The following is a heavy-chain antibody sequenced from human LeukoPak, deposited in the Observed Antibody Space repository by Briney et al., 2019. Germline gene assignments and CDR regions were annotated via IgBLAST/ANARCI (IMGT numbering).Heavy chain of an antibody. Sequence: GASVKVSCEASGYTFSGHYMHWVRQATGQGLEWMGWMNPNSGNTGYAQKFQGRVTITRNTSISTAYMELSSLRSEDTAVYYCARGLQEIFGGIGYWGQGTLVTVSS. D-gene: IGHD3-3*01. CDR1: GYTFSGHY. CDR2: MNPNSGNT. CDR3: ARGLQEIFGGIGY. V-gene: IGHV1-8*03. J-gene: IGHJ4*02.